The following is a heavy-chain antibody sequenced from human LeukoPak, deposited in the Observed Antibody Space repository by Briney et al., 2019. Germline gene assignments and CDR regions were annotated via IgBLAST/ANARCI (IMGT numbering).Heavy chain of an antibody. CDR1: GYTFTSYD. Sequence: ASVKVSSKASGYTFTSYDINWVRQATGQGLEWMGWMNPNSGNTGYAQKFQGRVTITRNTSISTAYMELSSLRSEDTAVYYCARVVNSGSWLFDYWGQGTLVTVSS. D-gene: IGHD1-26*01. CDR3: ARVVNSGSWLFDY. J-gene: IGHJ4*02. V-gene: IGHV1-8*03. CDR2: MNPNSGNT.